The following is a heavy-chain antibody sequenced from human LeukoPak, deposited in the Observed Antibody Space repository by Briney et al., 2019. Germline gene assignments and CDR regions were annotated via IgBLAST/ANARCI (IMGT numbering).Heavy chain of an antibody. D-gene: IGHD6-13*01. Sequence: SETLSLTCTVSGGSISSSSYYWGWIRQPPGKGLECIGSIYYSGSTYYNPSLKSRVPISVDTSKNQFSLKLSSVTAADTAVYYCASGIAAAGSFDYWGQGTLVTVSS. CDR3: ASGIAAAGSFDY. V-gene: IGHV4-39*01. CDR2: IYYSGST. J-gene: IGHJ4*02. CDR1: GGSISSSSYY.